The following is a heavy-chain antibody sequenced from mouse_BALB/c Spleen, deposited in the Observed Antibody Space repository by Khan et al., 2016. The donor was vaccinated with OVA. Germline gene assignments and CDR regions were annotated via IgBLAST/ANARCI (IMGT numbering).Heavy chain of an antibody. D-gene: IGHD2-14*01. V-gene: IGHV1-80*01. Sequence: QVQLQQSGAELVRPGSSVKISCKASGYAFSNYWMNWVKQRPGQGLEWIGQIYPGDGDTSFNGKFRGKATLTADKSSSTAYMHLSSLTSEDSAVYFCARSGYDYCAYWGQGTLVTVSA. CDR2: IYPGDGDT. CDR3: ARSGYDYCAY. J-gene: IGHJ3*01. CDR1: GYAFSNYW.